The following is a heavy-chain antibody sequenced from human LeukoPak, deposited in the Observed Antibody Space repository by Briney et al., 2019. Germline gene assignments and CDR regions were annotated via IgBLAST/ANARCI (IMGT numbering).Heavy chain of an antibody. CDR2: IWYDGSNK. CDR3: ARDQTGNWFYYYYGMDV. D-gene: IGHD1-1*01. V-gene: IGHV3-33*01. Sequence: PGGSLRLSCAASGFTFSSYGMHWVRQAPVKGLEWVAVIWYDGSNKYYADSVKGRFTISRDNSKNTLYLQMNSLRAEDTAVYYCARDQTGNWFYYYYGMDVWGQGTTVTVSS. CDR1: GFTFSSYG. J-gene: IGHJ6*02.